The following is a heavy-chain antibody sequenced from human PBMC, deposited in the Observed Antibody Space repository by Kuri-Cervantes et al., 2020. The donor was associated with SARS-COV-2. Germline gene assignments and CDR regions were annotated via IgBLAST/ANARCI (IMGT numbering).Heavy chain of an antibody. CDR3: AREEYSSSWSAVDFDY. D-gene: IGHD6-13*01. J-gene: IGHJ4*02. CDR2: IWYDGSNK. CDR1: GFTFSSYG. Sequence: GGSLRLSCAASGFTFSSYGMHWVRQSPGKGLEWVAVIWYDGSNKYYADSVKGRFTISRDNSKNTLYLQMNSLRAKDTAVYYCAREEYSSSWSAVDFDYWGQGTLVTVSS. V-gene: IGHV3-33*08.